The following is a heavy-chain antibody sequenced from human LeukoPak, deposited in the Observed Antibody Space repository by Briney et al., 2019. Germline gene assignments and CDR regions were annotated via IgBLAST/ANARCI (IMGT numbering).Heavy chain of an antibody. J-gene: IGHJ6*02. CDR1: RFTFSNAW. CDR2: IKSKTDGGTP. D-gene: IGHD2-15*01. Sequence: AGGSLRLSCAASRFTFSNAWMSWVRQTPGKGLEWVGRIKSKTDGGTPDYAAPVKGRFTISRDDSKNTLYLQMNSLKTEDTAVYYCTTAPADSERLYYGLDVSGQGTTVTVSS. CDR3: TTAPADSERLYYGLDV. V-gene: IGHV3-15*01.